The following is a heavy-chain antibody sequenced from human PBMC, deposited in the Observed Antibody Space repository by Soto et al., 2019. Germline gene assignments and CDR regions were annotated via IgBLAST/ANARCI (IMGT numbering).Heavy chain of an antibody. D-gene: IGHD4-17*01. CDR3: ARRYGASFDY. CDR1: GGSISSYY. Sequence: PSEILSLTCTVSGGSISSYYWSWIRQPPGKGLEWIGYIYYSGSTNYNPSLKSRVTMSVDTSKNQFSLKLSSVTAADTAVYYCARRYGASFDYWGQGTLVTVSS. V-gene: IGHV4-59*01. CDR2: IYYSGST. J-gene: IGHJ4*02.